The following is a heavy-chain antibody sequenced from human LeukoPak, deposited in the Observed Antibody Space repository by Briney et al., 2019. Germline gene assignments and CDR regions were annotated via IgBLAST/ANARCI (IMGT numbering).Heavy chain of an antibody. Sequence: GGSLRLSCAASGFPFSGHWMHWVRQAPGKGLVWVSRSNSDGSTTDYADSVKGRFTISRDNANNTLYLQMNTLRAEDTAVYYCASDTVHRAVGIDYGGQGTLVTVSS. D-gene: IGHD5-18*01. CDR2: SNSDGSTT. J-gene: IGHJ4*02. CDR3: ASDTVHRAVGIDY. CDR1: GFPFSGHW. V-gene: IGHV3-74*01.